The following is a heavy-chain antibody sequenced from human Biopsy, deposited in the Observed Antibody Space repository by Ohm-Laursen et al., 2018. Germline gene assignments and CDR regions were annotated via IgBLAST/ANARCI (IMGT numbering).Heavy chain of an antibody. CDR2: ISHTGYT. V-gene: IGHV4-59*08. J-gene: IGHJ1*01. Sequence: SETLSLTCSVSGGSLSNFYWTWIRQPPGKGLEWIGHISHTGYTSYKSSLKSRVTISLDTSRKHFSLRLTSLAAADTAVYYCARGSNEYGGLYFPHWGQGTLVTVSS. CDR3: ARGSNEYGGLYFPH. CDR1: GGSLSNFY. D-gene: IGHD4-23*01.